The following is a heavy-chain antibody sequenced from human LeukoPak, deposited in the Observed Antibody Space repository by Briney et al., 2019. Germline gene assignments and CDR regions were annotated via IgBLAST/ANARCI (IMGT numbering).Heavy chain of an antibody. CDR3: ARDGKEGGYNYDY. D-gene: IGHD5-24*01. Sequence: SETLSLTCSVSSDSISIYFWSWIRQPAGKGLQWIGRLYTSGSTDYNPSLKSRVTISGDTSKNQFSLTLSSVTAADTAVYYCARDGKEGGYNYDYWGQGTLVTVSS. J-gene: IGHJ4*02. V-gene: IGHV4-4*07. CDR1: SDSISIYF. CDR2: LYTSGST.